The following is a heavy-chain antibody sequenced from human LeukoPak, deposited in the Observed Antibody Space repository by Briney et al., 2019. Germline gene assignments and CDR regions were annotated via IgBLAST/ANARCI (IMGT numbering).Heavy chain of an antibody. Sequence: SETLSLTCTVSGGSISSYYWSWIRQSPGKGLEWIGYIYASGTTDYNPSLKSRVTISEDTSKNQFSLKLTSVTAADTAVYYCARLGAAVHNWFDPWGQGTLVTVSS. CDR2: IYASGTT. V-gene: IGHV4-4*09. CDR1: GGSISSYY. J-gene: IGHJ5*02. CDR3: ARLGAAVHNWFDP. D-gene: IGHD6-13*01.